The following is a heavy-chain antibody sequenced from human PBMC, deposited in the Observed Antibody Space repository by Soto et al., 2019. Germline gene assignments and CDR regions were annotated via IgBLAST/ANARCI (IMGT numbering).Heavy chain of an antibody. CDR2: IYYSGST. J-gene: IGHJ4*02. CDR1: GGSISSGGYY. D-gene: IGHD6-13*01. Sequence: QMQLQESGPGLVKPSQTLSLTCTVSGGSISSGGYYWSWIRQHPGKGLEWIGYIYYSGSTYYNPSLKSRVTISVDTSKNQFSLKLSSVTAADTAVYYCARGIAAAGNFDYWGQGTLVTVSS. CDR3: ARGIAAAGNFDY. V-gene: IGHV4-31*03.